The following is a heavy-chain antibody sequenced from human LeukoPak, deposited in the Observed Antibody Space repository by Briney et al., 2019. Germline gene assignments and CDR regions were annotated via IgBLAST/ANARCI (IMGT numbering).Heavy chain of an antibody. V-gene: IGHV4-30-2*01. CDR3: ASRWDGSGLAY. D-gene: IGHD3-10*01. CDR1: GGSISSGGYC. J-gene: IGHJ4*02. Sequence: SGTLSLTCAVSGGSISSGGYCWSWSRQPPGKGLEWIAYIYHSGSTYSTPSLKSRVTISVDRTKSPFSLKLSSVTAADTAVSYCASRWDGSGLAYWGQGTLVTVSS. CDR2: IYHSGST.